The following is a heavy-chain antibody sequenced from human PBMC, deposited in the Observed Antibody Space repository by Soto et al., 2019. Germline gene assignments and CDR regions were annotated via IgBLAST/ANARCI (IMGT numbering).Heavy chain of an antibody. V-gene: IGHV4-30-4*01. D-gene: IGHD1-26*01. CDR2: IYYSGST. CDR3: ARVVGATSGWFEP. Sequence: KTSETLSLTCTVSGGSISSGDYYWSWIRQPPGKGLEYIGYIYYSGSTSYNPSLKSRTTMSLDTSKNQFSLKLSSVTAADTAVYYCARVVGATSGWFEPWGQGTLVTVSS. J-gene: IGHJ5*02. CDR1: GGSISSGDYY.